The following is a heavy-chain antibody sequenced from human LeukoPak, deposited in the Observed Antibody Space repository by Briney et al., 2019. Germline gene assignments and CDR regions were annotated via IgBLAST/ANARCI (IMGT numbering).Heavy chain of an antibody. Sequence: GRSLRLSCAASGFTFSSYAMHWVRQAPGKGLEWVAVISYDGSNKYYADSVKGRFTISRDNSKNTLYLQMNSLRAEDTAVYYCARDLSDYGDYTFAEYFQDGGPGTLVTVS. CDR1: GFTFSSYA. D-gene: IGHD4-17*01. CDR2: ISYDGSNK. V-gene: IGHV3-30*04. CDR3: ARDLSDYGDYTFAEYFQD. J-gene: IGHJ1*01.